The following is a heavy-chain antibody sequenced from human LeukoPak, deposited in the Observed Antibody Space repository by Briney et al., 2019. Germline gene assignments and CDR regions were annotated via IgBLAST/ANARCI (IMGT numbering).Heavy chain of an antibody. V-gene: IGHV3-7*03. Sequence: GGSLRLSCVASGFPFSSYWMTWVRQAPGKGLEWVANIKQDGSKKSYVDSVKGRFTISRDNSKNTLYLQMNSLRAEDTAVYYCARGDSSGYYYAFDYWGQGTLVTVSS. CDR3: ARGDSSGYYYAFDY. CDR1: GFPFSSYW. D-gene: IGHD3-22*01. CDR2: IKQDGSKK. J-gene: IGHJ4*02.